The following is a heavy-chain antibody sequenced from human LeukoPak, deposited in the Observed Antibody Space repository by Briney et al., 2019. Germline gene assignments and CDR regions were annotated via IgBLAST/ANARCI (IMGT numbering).Heavy chain of an antibody. CDR1: GGSISSSSYY. CDR2: IYYSGST. J-gene: IGHJ4*02. D-gene: IGHD6-13*01. CDR3: ARQDSSRSWGGFDY. V-gene: IGHV4-39*07. Sequence: SETLSLTCTVSGGSISSSSYYWGWIRQPPGKGLEWIGSIYYSGSTYYNPSLKSRVTISVDTSKNQFSLKLSSVTAADTAVYYCARQDSSRSWGGFDYWGQGTLVTVSS.